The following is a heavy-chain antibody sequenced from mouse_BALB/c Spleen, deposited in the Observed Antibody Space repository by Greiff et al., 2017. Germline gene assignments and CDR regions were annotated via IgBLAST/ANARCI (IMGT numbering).Heavy chain of an antibody. Sequence: QVQLQQPGAELVRPGASVKLSCKASGYTFTSYWINWVKQRPGQGLEWIGNIYPSDSYTNYNQKFKDKATLTVDKSSSTAYMQLSSPTSEDSAVYYCTREGLLLRLRGYFDYWGQGTTLTVSS. CDR3: TREGLLLRLRGYFDY. CDR2: IYPSDSYT. CDR1: GYTFTSYW. V-gene: IGHV1-69*02. D-gene: IGHD1-2*01. J-gene: IGHJ2*01.